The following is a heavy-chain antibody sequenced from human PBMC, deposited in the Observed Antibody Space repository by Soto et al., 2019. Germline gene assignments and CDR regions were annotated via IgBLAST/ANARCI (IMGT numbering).Heavy chain of an antibody. V-gene: IGHV3-30-3*01. D-gene: IGHD5-18*01. CDR2: ISCDGSNK. Sequence: PGGSLRLSCAASGFTFDDYAMHWVRQAPGKGLEWVAVISCDGSNKYYADSVKGRFTISRDNSKNTLYLQMNSLRAEDTAVYYCARARTSYGLTFDYWGQGTLVTVSS. CDR1: GFTFDDYA. CDR3: ARARTSYGLTFDY. J-gene: IGHJ4*02.